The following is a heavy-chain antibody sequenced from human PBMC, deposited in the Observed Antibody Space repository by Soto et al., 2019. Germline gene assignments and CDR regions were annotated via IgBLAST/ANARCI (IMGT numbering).Heavy chain of an antibody. Sequence: ASVKVSCKASVFTSSGISLVRQAPGQRLEWMGWISTHNGNTIYAQKFQGRVIMTMDTSTTTVYMELRSLRPDDTAVYLCAREGILRLFDAYDLLGQRKMAAVSS. V-gene: IGHV1-18*04. CDR3: AREGILRLFDAYDL. J-gene: IGHJ3*01. CDR1: VFTSSG. CDR2: ISTHNGNT. D-gene: IGHD2-21*02.